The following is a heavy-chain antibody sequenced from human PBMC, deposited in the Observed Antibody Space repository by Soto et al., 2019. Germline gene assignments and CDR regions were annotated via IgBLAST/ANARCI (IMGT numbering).Heavy chain of an antibody. Sequence: GGSLRLSCAASLFTFSGYGMHWVRQAPGKGLEWVAVISYDGSNKYYADSVKGRFTISRDNSKNTLYLQMNSLRAEDTAVYYCAKDSGSSGYDAFDIWGQGTMVTVSS. CDR3: AKDSGSSGYDAFDI. V-gene: IGHV3-30*18. CDR1: LFTFSGYG. CDR2: ISYDGSNK. D-gene: IGHD6-13*01. J-gene: IGHJ3*02.